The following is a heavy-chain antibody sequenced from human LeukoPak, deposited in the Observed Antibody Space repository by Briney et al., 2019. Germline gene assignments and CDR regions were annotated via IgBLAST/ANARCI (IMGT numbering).Heavy chain of an antibody. CDR1: GGSFSGYY. V-gene: IGHV4-34*01. CDR3: ARTSVGATAFSDY. CDR2: INHSGST. Sequence: PSETLSLTCAVYGGSFSGYYWSWIRQPPGKGLEWIGEINHSGSTNYNPSLKSRVTISVDTSKNQFSLKLSSVTAADTAVYYCARTSVGATAFSDYWGQGTLVTVSS. D-gene: IGHD1-26*01. J-gene: IGHJ4*02.